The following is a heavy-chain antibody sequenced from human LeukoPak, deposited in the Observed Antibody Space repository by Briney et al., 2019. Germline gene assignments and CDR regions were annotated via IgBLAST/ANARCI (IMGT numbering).Heavy chain of an antibody. Sequence: GGSLRLSCAASGFTFSSCCMSWVRLAPGKGLQWVSVIIGSGSSTYYADSVKGRFTISRDNARNTLYLQINSLRAEDTAVYYCAKDPRSYIVTTMLFQYWGQGTLVTVSS. D-gene: IGHD5-12*01. CDR1: GFTFSSCC. V-gene: IGHV3-23*01. CDR2: IIGSGSST. J-gene: IGHJ4*02. CDR3: AKDPRSYIVTTMLFQY.